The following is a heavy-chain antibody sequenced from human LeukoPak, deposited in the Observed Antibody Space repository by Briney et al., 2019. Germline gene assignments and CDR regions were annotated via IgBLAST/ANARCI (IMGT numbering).Heavy chain of an antibody. J-gene: IGHJ4*02. Sequence: SETLSLTCTVSGYSISSGYYWGWIRQPPGKGLEWIGSIYHSGSTYYNPSLKSRVTISVDTSKNQFFLKLSSVTAADTAVYYCARVRYFDWLALDYWGQGTLVTVSS. V-gene: IGHV4-38-2*02. CDR1: GYSISSGYY. CDR2: IYHSGST. D-gene: IGHD3-9*01. CDR3: ARVRYFDWLALDY.